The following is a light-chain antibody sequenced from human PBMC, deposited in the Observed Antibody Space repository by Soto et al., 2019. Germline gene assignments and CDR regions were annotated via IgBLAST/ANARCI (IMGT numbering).Light chain of an antibody. Sequence: EIVLTQSPGTLSLSPGERATLSCRASQSVSSSYLAWYQQKPGQAPRLLIYGASSRATGIPDRFSGSGSGTDFTLTISRLEPEDFAVYYCQQYGSSQCFTFGPGTKVDIK. CDR2: GAS. V-gene: IGKV3-20*01. CDR1: QSVSSSY. CDR3: QQYGSSQCFT. J-gene: IGKJ3*01.